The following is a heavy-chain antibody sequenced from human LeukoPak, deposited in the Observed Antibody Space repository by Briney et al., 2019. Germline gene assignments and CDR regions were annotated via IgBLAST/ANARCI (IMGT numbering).Heavy chain of an antibody. V-gene: IGHV3-66*01. CDR1: GFTVSSDY. D-gene: IGHD6-6*01. J-gene: IGHJ4*02. CDR2: IYSDGNT. Sequence: GGSLRLSCAVSGFTVSSDYMSWVRQAPGKGLEWVSVIYSDGNTYYADSVKCRFTISRDDFKNTLYLQVNNLRAEDTAVYFCASGSTWISFDYWGQGTLVTVSS. CDR3: ASGSTWISFDY.